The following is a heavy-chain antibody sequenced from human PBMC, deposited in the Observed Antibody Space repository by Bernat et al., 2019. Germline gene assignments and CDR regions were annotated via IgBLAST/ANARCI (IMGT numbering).Heavy chain of an antibody. J-gene: IGHJ4*02. D-gene: IGHD2-21*02. CDR1: GFTFSSYA. CDR3: ARDRLRLFDY. V-gene: IGHV3-33*08. CDR2: IWYDGSNK. Sequence: VHLLESGGGLVQPGGSLRLSCAASGFTFSSYAMSWVRQAPGKGLEWVAVIWYDGSNKYYADSVKGRFTSSRDNSKNTRYLQVNSLRAEDTAVYYCARDRLRLFDYWGQGTLVTVSS.